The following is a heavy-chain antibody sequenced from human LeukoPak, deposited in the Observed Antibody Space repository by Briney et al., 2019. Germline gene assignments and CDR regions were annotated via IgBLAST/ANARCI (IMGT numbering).Heavy chain of an antibody. CDR1: GFTFSSYA. CDR2: ISGSGGST. V-gene: IGHV3-23*01. D-gene: IGHD1-26*01. Sequence: GGSLRLSCAASGFTFSSYAMSWARQAPGKGLEWVSAISGSGGSTYYADSVKGRFTISRDNSKNTLYLQMNSLRAEDTAVYYCAKDVWRVGAINPFDYWGQGTLVTVSS. CDR3: AKDVWRVGAINPFDY. J-gene: IGHJ4*02.